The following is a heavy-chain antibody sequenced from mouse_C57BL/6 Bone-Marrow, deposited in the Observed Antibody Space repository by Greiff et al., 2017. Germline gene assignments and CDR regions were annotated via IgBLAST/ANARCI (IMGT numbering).Heavy chain of an antibody. CDR1: GFSFNTYA. CDR2: IRSKSNNYAT. D-gene: IGHD2-5*01. J-gene: IGHJ4*01. Sequence: EVKLQESGGGLVQPKGSLKLSCAASGFSFNTYAMNWVRQAPGKGLEWVARIRSKSNNYATYYADSVKDRFTISRDDSESMLYLQMNNLKTEDTAMYYCVRHPPYSNYEGDYWGQGTSVTVSS. CDR3: VRHPPYSNYEGDY. V-gene: IGHV10-1*01.